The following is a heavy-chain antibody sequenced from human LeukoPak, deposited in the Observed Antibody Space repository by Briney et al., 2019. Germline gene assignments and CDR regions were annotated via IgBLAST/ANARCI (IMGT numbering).Heavy chain of an antibody. D-gene: IGHD3-16*01. V-gene: IGHV4-59*08. CDR3: AIHGSLTAGAFDI. Sequence: SETLSLTCTVCGGSISSYYWSWIRQPPGKGLEWIGHIDYSGSTNYNPSLKSRVTISVDTSKNQFSLKLSSVTAADTAVHYCAIHGSLTAGAFDIWGQGTMVTVSS. CDR1: GGSISSYY. CDR2: IDYSGST. J-gene: IGHJ3*02.